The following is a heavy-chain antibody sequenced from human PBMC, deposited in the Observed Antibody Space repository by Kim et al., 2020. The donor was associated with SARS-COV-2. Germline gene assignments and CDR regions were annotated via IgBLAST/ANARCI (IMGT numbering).Heavy chain of an antibody. CDR2: ISWNSGII. Sequence: GGSLRLSCAASGFTFDDYPMYWVRQTPGKGLEWVSRISWNSGIIAYADSVKGRFTVSRDNSKNSLYLQMTSLRTDDTAFYYCAKGDYNKYDALDYWGKGNLVSVSS. J-gene: IGHJ4*02. CDR3: AKGDYNKYDALDY. D-gene: IGHD4-4*01. V-gene: IGHV3-9*01. CDR1: GFTFDDYP.